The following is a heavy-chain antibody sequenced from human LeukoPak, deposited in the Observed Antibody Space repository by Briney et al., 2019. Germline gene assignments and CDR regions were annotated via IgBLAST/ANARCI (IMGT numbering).Heavy chain of an antibody. CDR1: GYSFTSYW. Sequence: GESLKISCKGSGYSFTSYWIGWVRQMPGKGLEWMGIIYPGDSDTRYSPSFQGQVTISADKSISTAYLQWSSLKASDTAMYYCARQPTYYYDSSGYSGGYFGYWGQGTLVTVSS. D-gene: IGHD3-22*01. CDR3: ARQPTYYYDSSGYSGGYFGY. J-gene: IGHJ4*02. CDR2: IYPGDSDT. V-gene: IGHV5-51*01.